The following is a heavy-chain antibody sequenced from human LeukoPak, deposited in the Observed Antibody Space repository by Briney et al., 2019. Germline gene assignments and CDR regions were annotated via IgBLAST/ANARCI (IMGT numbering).Heavy chain of an antibody. J-gene: IGHJ5*02. CDR2: ISGSGGRT. D-gene: IGHD3-10*01. CDR3: AKGGPVLLWFGELFRPKWNRQNWFDP. CDR1: GFTFSSYG. Sequence: PGGSLRLSCAASGFTFSSYGMSWVRQAPGKGLEWVSAISGSGGRTYYADSVKGRFTISRDNSKNTLYLQMNSLRAEDTAVYYCAKGGPVLLWFGELFRPKWNRQNWFDPWGQGTLVTVSS. V-gene: IGHV3-23*01.